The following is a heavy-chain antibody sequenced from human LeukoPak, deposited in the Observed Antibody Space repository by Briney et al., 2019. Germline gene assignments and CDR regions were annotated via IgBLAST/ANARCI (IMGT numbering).Heavy chain of an antibody. V-gene: IGHV4-4*07. CDR1: GGSISSYY. CDR2: IYTSGST. D-gene: IGHD3-3*01. Sequence: SETLSLTCTVSGGSISSYYWSWIRQPAGKGLEWIGRIYTSGSTNYNPSLKSRVTMSVDTSKNQFSLELSSVTAADTAVYYCARDWSSSANYYMDVWGKGTTVTVSS. J-gene: IGHJ6*03. CDR3: ARDWSSSANYYMDV.